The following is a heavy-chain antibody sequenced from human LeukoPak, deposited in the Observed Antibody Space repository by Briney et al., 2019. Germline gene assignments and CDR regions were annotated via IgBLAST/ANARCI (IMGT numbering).Heavy chain of an antibody. V-gene: IGHV3-74*03. D-gene: IGHD6-19*01. J-gene: IGHJ5*02. CDR1: GFTFSSYW. Sequence: PGGSLRLSCAASGFTFSSYWMHWVRQAPGKGLVWVSRINSDGSSTTYADSVKGRFTISRDNSKNTLYLQMNSLRAEDTAVYYCAKGAPTAVPSYNWFDPWGQGTLVTVS. CDR3: AKGAPTAVPSYNWFDP. CDR2: INSDGSST.